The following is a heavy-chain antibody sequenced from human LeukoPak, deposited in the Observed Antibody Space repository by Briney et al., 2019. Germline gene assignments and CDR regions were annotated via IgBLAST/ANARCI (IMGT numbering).Heavy chain of an antibody. CDR1: GGSISSGGYY. V-gene: IGHV4-31*03. CDR2: IYYSGST. J-gene: IGHJ6*03. CDR3: AGVPTSYCSGGSCSRTYYYYYMDV. D-gene: IGHD2-15*01. Sequence: SQTLSHTCTVSGGSISSGGYYWSWIRQHPGKGLEWIGYIYYSGSTYYNPSLKSRVTISVDTSKNQFSLKLSSVTAADTAVYYCAGVPTSYCSGGSCSRTYYYYYMDVWGKGTTVTVSS.